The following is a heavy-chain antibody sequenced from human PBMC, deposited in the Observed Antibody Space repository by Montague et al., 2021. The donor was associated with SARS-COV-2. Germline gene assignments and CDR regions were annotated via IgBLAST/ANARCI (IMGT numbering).Heavy chain of an antibody. J-gene: IGHJ4*02. V-gene: IGHV3-7*01. CDR1: GFTFTTHW. CDR2: INEDGSQK. D-gene: IGHD2-21*02. CDR3: TALRRTDPFDY. Sequence: SLRLSCAASGFTFTTHWMNWVRQAPGKGLEWVANINEDGSQKYYIDSVKGRFTISRDNARNSLFLQMTGLRAEDTAVYYCTALRRTDPFDYWGQGKPGHRLL.